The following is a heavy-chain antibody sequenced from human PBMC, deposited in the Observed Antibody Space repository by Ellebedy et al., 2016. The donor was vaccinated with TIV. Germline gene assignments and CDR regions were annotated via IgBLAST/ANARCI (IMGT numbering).Heavy chain of an antibody. CDR1: GLTFSSHA. CDR2: ITESGGNT. CDR3: ARDPVGVGPAFDV. Sequence: PGGSLRLSCAASGLTFSSHAMSCVRQAPGKGPEWVSSITESGGNTYYADSVKGRFTISRDNSKDTLYLQMNSLRAEDTAIYFCARDPVGVGPAFDVWGQGTMVTVSS. V-gene: IGHV3-23*01. D-gene: IGHD4-23*01. J-gene: IGHJ3*01.